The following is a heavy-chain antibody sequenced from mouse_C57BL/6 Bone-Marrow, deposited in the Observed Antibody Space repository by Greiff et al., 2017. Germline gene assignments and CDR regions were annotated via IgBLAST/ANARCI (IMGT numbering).Heavy chain of an antibody. V-gene: IGHV5-16*01. CDR2: INYDGSST. Sequence: EVKLVESEGGLVQPGSSMKLSCTASGFTFSDYYMAWVRQVPEKGLEWVANINYDGSSTYYLDSLKSRFIISRDNAKNILYLQMSSLQSEDTATDYCARETGTADYFDYWGQGTTLTVSS. D-gene: IGHD4-1*01. J-gene: IGHJ2*01. CDR3: ARETGTADYFDY. CDR1: GFTFSDYY.